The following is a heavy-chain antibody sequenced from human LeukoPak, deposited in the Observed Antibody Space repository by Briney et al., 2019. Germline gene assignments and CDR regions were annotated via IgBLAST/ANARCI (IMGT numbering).Heavy chain of an antibody. CDR3: ARPLRFNNNMDV. D-gene: IGHD3-3*01. V-gene: IGHV3-53*01. Sequence: GGSLRLSCAASGFTVSSNFMSWVRQTPGKGLEWVSIIYSNGNGYYAASVEGRFTISRDNSKNTMYLQMNSLRAEDTAVYYCARPLRFNNNMDVWGQGTTVTVSS. CDR1: GFTVSSNF. J-gene: IGHJ6*02. CDR2: IYSNGNG.